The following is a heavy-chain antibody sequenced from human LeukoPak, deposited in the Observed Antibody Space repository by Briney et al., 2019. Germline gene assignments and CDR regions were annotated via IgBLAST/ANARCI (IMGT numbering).Heavy chain of an antibody. CDR3: ARSPEFTYYYDSSGYYFDY. J-gene: IGHJ4*02. Sequence: SETLSLTCTVSGYSISSGYYWDWIRQPPGKGLEWIGSIYHSGSTYYNPSLKSRVTISVDTSKNQFSLRLSSVTAADTAVYYCARSPEFTYYYDSSGYYFDYWGQGTLVTVSS. D-gene: IGHD3-22*01. CDR1: GYSISSGYY. CDR2: IYHSGST. V-gene: IGHV4-38-2*02.